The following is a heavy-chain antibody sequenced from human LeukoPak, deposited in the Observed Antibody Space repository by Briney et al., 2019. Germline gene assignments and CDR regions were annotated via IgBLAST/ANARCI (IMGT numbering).Heavy chain of an antibody. D-gene: IGHD3-22*01. CDR3: ASARIPEYYDSSGYYGELDY. V-gene: IGHV1-69*13. Sequence: SVKVSCKASGGTFSSYAISWVRQAPGQGLEWMGGIIPIFGTANYAQKFQGRVTITADESTSTAYMELSSLRSEDTAVYYCASARIPEYYDSSGYYGELDYWGQEPWSPSPQ. J-gene: IGHJ4*01. CDR1: GGTFSSYA. CDR2: IIPIFGTA.